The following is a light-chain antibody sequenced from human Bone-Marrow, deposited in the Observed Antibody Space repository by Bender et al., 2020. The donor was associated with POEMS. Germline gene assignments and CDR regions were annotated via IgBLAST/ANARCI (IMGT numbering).Light chain of an antibody. V-gene: IGLV1-44*01. Sequence: QSVLTQPPSASGTPGQRVTISCFGGSIGRNPINGYQQLPGTAPRLVIYADDRRPSGVPNRFSASKSGSSASLAISGLQSEDAADYYCSTWDDRLNAWLFGGGTKLTVL. CDR1: SIGRNP. CDR2: ADD. J-gene: IGLJ3*02. CDR3: STWDDRLNAWL.